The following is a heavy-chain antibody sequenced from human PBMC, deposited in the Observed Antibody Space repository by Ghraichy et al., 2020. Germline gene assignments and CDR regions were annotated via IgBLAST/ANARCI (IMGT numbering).Heavy chain of an antibody. D-gene: IGHD6-19*01. V-gene: IGHV3-23*01. CDR1: GFTFSSYA. CDR3: AKDWDIAVAGTGPLFDY. Sequence: GSLRLSCAASGFTFSSYAMSWVRQAPGKGLEWVSAISGSGGSTYYADSVKGRFTISRDNSKNTLYLQMNSLRAEDTAVYYCAKDWDIAVAGTGPLFDYWGQGTLVTVSS. CDR2: ISGSGGST. J-gene: IGHJ4*02.